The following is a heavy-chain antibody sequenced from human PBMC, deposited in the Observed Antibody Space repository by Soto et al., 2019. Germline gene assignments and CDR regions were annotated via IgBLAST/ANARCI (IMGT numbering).Heavy chain of an antibody. CDR3: ARDGHIVVVTAIRDYAFDI. CDR2: IIPIFGTA. V-gene: IGHV1-69*13. D-gene: IGHD2-21*02. Sequence: SSVKVSCKASGGTFGSYAMSWVRQAPGQGLEWMGGIIPIFGTANYAQKFQGRVTITADEYTSTAYMELSSLRSEDTAVYYCARDGHIVVVTAIRDYAFDIWGQGTMVPVSS. CDR1: GGTFGSYA. J-gene: IGHJ3*02.